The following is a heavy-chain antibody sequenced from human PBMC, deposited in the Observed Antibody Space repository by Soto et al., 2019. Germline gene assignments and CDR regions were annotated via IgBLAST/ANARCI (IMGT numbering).Heavy chain of an antibody. V-gene: IGHV3-30*18. D-gene: IGHD3-22*01. Sequence: PGGSLRLSCAASGFTFSSYGMHWVRQAPGKWLEWVAVISKDGSTKYDADSVKGRFTISRDNSKNTLYLQMNSLRAEDTAVYYCAKGTHSSGYGSYFDYWGQGTLVTVSS. CDR1: GFTFSSYG. CDR2: ISKDGSTK. J-gene: IGHJ4*02. CDR3: AKGTHSSGYGSYFDY.